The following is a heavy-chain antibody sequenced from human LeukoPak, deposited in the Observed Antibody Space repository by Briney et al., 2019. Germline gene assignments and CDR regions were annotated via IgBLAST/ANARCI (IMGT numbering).Heavy chain of an antibody. V-gene: IGHV3-33*05. CDR2: ISHDGSVT. CDR1: GFTFSHYG. D-gene: IGHD3-9*01. Sequence: GGSLRLSCAASGFTFSHYGMQWVRQAPGKGLEWVAVISHDGSVTFYADSVKGRFTISRDNAKNTLYLQMNSLRAEDTAVYYCARDNDTVFDYWGQGTLVTVSS. CDR3: ARDNDTVFDY. J-gene: IGHJ4*02.